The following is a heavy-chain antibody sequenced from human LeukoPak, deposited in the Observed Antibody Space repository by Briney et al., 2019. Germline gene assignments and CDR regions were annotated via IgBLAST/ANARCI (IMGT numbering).Heavy chain of an antibody. Sequence: SETLSLTCTVSGGSISSSYYSWGWIRQPPEKGLEWIGSVHPSGSTYCNSSLKSRVTISVDTSKNQFSLKLSSVTAADTAVYYCARALWGDYYGSGSPHNWFDPWGQGTLVTVSS. CDR3: ARALWGDYYGSGSPHNWFDP. CDR2: VHPSGST. J-gene: IGHJ5*02. V-gene: IGHV4-39*07. CDR1: GGSISSSYYS. D-gene: IGHD3-10*01.